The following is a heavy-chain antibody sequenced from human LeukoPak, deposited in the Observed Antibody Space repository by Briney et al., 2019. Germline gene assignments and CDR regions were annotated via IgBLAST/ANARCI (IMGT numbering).Heavy chain of an antibody. CDR1: GFTFSSYS. D-gene: IGHD2-2*01. CDR3: ARDIVVPATYSYYYDMDV. V-gene: IGHV3-21*01. CDR2: ISSSSSYI. Sequence: GSLRLSCAASGFTFSSYSMNWVRQAPGKGLEWVSSISSSSSYIYYADSVKGRFTISRDNAKNSLYLQMNSLRAEDTAVYYCARDIVVPATYSYYYDMDVWGQGTTVTVSS. J-gene: IGHJ6*02.